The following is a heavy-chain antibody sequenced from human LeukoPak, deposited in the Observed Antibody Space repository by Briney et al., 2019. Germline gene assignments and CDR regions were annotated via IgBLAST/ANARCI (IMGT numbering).Heavy chain of an antibody. V-gene: IGHV3-23*01. Sequence: GGSLGLSGTASGFSFNNYAMAWVRQAPGKGREWAPIMISSSGATFYADSVKGRFTISRDNSKNTLYLQMNSLSVADTAVYYCAKGGYDYVEVAYFDFWGQGALVTVSS. CDR3: AKGGYDYVEVAYFDF. D-gene: IGHD5-12*01. CDR1: GFSFNNYA. CDR2: MISSSGAT. J-gene: IGHJ4*02.